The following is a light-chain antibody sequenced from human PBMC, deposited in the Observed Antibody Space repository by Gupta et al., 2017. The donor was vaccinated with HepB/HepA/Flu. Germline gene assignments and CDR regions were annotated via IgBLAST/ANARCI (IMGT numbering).Light chain of an antibody. Sequence: DIHLTQSPSSLATSVGDTVTITCRAGQNITKYLSWYQQHPGKAPKLLIYVVSTLQVGVPSMFSGSGSGTEFTLTISNLQPEEFATYYCQQTVILVMLGQGTKVEVK. CDR3: QQTVILVM. J-gene: IGKJ1*01. CDR2: VVS. CDR1: QNITKY. V-gene: IGKV1-39*01.